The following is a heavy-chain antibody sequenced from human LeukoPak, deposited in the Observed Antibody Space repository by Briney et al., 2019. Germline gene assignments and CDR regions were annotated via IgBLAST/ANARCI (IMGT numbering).Heavy chain of an antibody. V-gene: IGHV4-39*01. J-gene: IGHJ4*02. CDR1: GGSISSSSYY. CDR3: ARNPLGTGDY. Sequence: WETPSLTCTVSGGSISSSSYYWGWIRQPPGKGLEWIGSIYYSGSTYYNPSLKSRVTISVDTSKNQFSLKLSSVTAADTAVYYCARNPLGTGDYWGQGTLATVSS. D-gene: IGHD7-27*01. CDR2: IYYSGST.